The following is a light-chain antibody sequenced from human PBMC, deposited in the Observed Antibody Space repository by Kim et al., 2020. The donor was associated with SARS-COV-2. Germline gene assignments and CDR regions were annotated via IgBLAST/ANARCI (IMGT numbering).Light chain of an antibody. CDR1: SSDVGGYKY. CDR3: SSYAGSNNLV. V-gene: IGLV2-8*01. Sequence: GQPVTTHSTGTSSDVGGYKYVSWYQQHPGKAPKLMIYEVTKRPSGVPDRFSGSKSGNTASLTVSGLQAEDEADYYCSSYAGSNNLVFGGGTQLTVL. CDR2: EVT. J-gene: IGLJ2*01.